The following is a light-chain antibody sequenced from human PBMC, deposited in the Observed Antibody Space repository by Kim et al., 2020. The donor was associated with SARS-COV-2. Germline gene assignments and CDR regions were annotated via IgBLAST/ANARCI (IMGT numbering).Light chain of an antibody. Sequence: PGERVTVSCRASQSVRSNYIAWYQQKPGQAPRLLIYGASSRATGIPDRFSGSGSGTDFTLTISRLEPEDFAVYYCQQYSSAPRTFGQGTKVDIK. J-gene: IGKJ1*01. CDR3: QQYSSAPRT. CDR2: GAS. CDR1: QSVRSNY. V-gene: IGKV3-20*01.